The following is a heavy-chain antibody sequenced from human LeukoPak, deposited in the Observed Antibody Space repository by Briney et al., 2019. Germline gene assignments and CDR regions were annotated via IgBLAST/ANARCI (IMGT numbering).Heavy chain of an antibody. D-gene: IGHD2-2*01. V-gene: IGHV4-59*08. J-gene: IGHJ5*02. CDR1: GGSISSYY. CDR3: ASSLGYCSSTSCYSDWFDP. CDR2: IYYSGST. Sequence: SETLSLTCTVSGGSISSYYWSWIRQPPRKGLEWIGYIYYSGSTNYNPSLKSRVTISVDTSKNQFSLKLSSVTAADTAVYYCASSLGYCSSTSCYSDWFDPWGQGTLVTVSS.